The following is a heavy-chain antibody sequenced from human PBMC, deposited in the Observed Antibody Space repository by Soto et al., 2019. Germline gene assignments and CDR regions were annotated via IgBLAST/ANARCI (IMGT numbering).Heavy chain of an antibody. CDR3: ARGRIAAATFFDY. D-gene: IGHD6-13*01. V-gene: IGHV4-59*01. Sequence: SETLSLTCTVSGGSISSYYWSWIRQPPGKGLEWIGYIYYSGSTNYNPSLKSRVTISVDTFKNQFSLKLSSVTAADTAVYYCARGRIAAATFFDYWGQGTLVTVSS. CDR1: GGSISSYY. J-gene: IGHJ4*02. CDR2: IYYSGST.